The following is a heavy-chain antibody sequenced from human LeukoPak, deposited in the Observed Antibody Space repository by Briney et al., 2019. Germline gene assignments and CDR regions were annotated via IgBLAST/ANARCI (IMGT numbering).Heavy chain of an antibody. D-gene: IGHD5-18*01. J-gene: IGHJ4*02. V-gene: IGHV3-23*01. Sequence: PGGSLRLSCAASGFTFSSYAMSWVRQAPGKGREWVSAISGSGGSTYYADSVKGRFTISRDNSKNTLYLQMNSLRAEDTAVYYCANVDTAMDGTLNYWGQGTLVTVSS. CDR3: ANVDTAMDGTLNY. CDR1: GFTFSSYA. CDR2: ISGSGGST.